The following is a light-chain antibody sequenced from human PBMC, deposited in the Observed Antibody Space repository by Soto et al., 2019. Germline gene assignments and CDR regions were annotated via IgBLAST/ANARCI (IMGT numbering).Light chain of an antibody. CDR1: QSVFTS. J-gene: IGKJ5*01. CDR3: QQYVTSPAIT. Sequence: EIVLTQSPDTLSLSPGERATLSCRASQSVFTSLAWFQQKPGLAPRLLIHGATKRTSGTPDRFSGTGSGTAFTLAISRLEPEDFAVYYCQQYVTSPAITFGQGTRLEIK. V-gene: IGKV3-20*01. CDR2: GAT.